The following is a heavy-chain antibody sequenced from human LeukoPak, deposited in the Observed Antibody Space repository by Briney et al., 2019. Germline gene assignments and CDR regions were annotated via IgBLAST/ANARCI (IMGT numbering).Heavy chain of an antibody. Sequence: SETLSLTCNVSGGSMSGHFWIWFRQPPGKGLEWIGHRDDSGRSNYNSSLRSRVTISIDTSKNQFSLKLNSVTAADTADYYCAGAPWVGGVFGWFDFWGGGVLVTVSS. CDR1: GGSMSGHF. D-gene: IGHD3-3*01. J-gene: IGHJ5*01. V-gene: IGHV4-59*03. CDR2: RDDSGRS. CDR3: AGAPWVGGVFGWFDF.